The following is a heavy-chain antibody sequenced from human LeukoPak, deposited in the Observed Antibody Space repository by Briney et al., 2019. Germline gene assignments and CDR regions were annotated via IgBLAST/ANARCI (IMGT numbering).Heavy chain of an antibody. J-gene: IGHJ4*02. CDR1: GFTFSSYS. CDR2: ISSSSSTI. Sequence: GGSLRLSCAASGFTFSSYSMNWVRQAPGKGLEWVSYISSSSSTIYYADSVKGRFTISRDNAKNSLYLQMNSLRAEDTAVYYCARSDYGDYGGDGIDYWGQGTLVTVSS. CDR3: ARSDYGDYGGDGIDY. V-gene: IGHV3-48*01. D-gene: IGHD4-17*01.